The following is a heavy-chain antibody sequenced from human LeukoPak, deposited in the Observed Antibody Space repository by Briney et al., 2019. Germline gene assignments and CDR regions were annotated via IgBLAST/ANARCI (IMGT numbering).Heavy chain of an antibody. CDR1: GFTFSSYW. Sequence: PGGSLRLSCAASGFTFSSYWMSWVRQAPGKGLEWVANIKQDGSEKYYVDSVMGRFTISRDNAKNSLYLQMNSRRAEDTAVYYCARDKIEGPTKLDCWGQGILVTVSS. D-gene: IGHD1-1*01. CDR2: IKQDGSEK. V-gene: IGHV3-7*01. CDR3: ARDKIEGPTKLDC. J-gene: IGHJ4*02.